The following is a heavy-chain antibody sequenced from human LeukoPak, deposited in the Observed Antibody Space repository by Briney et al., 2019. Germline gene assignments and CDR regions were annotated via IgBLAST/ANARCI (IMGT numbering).Heavy chain of an antibody. CDR3: ARDAAQYCGGGSCHYGKWFDP. CDR2: IYSSGST. D-gene: IGHD2-15*01. V-gene: IGHV4-39*07. J-gene: IGHJ5*02. CDR1: GASVSGSPYY. Sequence: SETLSLTCTVSGASVSGSPYYWGWIRQPPGKGLEWIGSIYSSGSTYYNASLKSRVTISVDTSKNQFSLKLTSVTAADTAVHYCARDAAQYCGGGSCHYGKWFDPWGQGTLVTASS.